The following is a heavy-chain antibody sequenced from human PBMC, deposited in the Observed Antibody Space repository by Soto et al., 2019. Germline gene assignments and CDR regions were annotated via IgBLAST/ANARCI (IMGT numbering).Heavy chain of an antibody. D-gene: IGHD3-9*01. CDR1: GGCVSSWSYD. V-gene: IGHV4-39*01. CDR3: GRLEGLATISYYFAY. CDR2: VYYSGST. Sequence: HSGSLALGCAVSGGCVSSWSYDGCWVSQPPGTGLEWIGSVYYSGSTYYNPSLESRVTISVDKSKNQFSLKLLSLSAAGTAVYYCGRLEGLATISYYFAYWGQGALVTVS. J-gene: IGHJ4*02.